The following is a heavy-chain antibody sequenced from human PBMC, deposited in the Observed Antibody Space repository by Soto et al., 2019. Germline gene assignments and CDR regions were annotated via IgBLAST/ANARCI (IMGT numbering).Heavy chain of an antibody. CDR3: ARDDRYYSSSSSCPYFDL. Sequence: ASVKVSCKASGYSFNTYGISWVRQARGQELEWMAWISPYNANNFYARNLQGRVTVTTDTSTCTAYMELRNLRSDDTAVYYCARDDRYYSSSSSCPYFDLWGQGTQVTVSS. CDR1: GYSFNTYG. D-gene: IGHD2-2*01. J-gene: IGHJ4*02. V-gene: IGHV1-18*01. CDR2: ISPYNANN.